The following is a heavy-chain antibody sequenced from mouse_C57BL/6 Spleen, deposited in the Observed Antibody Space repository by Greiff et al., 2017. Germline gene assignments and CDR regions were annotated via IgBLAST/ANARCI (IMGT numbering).Heavy chain of an antibody. D-gene: IGHD2-14*01. CDR3: ARQYYRGFYAMDY. J-gene: IGHJ4*01. CDR1: GFTFSDYY. V-gene: IGHV5-16*01. Sequence: EVKLMESEGGLVQPGSSMKLSCTASGFTFSDYYMAWVRQVPEKGLEWVANINYDGSSTYYLDSLKSRFIISRDNAKNILYLQMSSLKSEDTATYYCARQYYRGFYAMDYWGQGTSVTVSS. CDR2: INYDGSST.